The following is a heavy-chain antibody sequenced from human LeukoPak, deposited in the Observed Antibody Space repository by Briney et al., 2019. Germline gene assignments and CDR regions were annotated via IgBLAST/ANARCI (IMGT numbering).Heavy chain of an antibody. V-gene: IGHV3-23*01. Sequence: GGSLRLSCAASGFTFSSYAMSWVRQAPGKGLEWVSAISGSGGSTYYADSVKGRFTISRDNSKNTLYLQTNSLRAEDTAVYYCAKVGNYDFWSGYSHYYMDVWGKGTTVTVSS. D-gene: IGHD3-3*01. CDR2: ISGSGGST. CDR3: AKVGNYDFWSGYSHYYMDV. J-gene: IGHJ6*03. CDR1: GFTFSSYA.